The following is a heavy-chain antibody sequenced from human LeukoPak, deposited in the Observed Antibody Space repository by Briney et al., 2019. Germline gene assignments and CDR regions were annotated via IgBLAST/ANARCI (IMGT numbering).Heavy chain of an antibody. CDR2: ISGSGGST. CDR1: GFTFSSYA. CDR3: ANHSRSGYDRGGY. D-gene: IGHD5-12*01. J-gene: IGHJ4*02. V-gene: IGHV3-23*01. Sequence: GGSLRLSCAASGFTFSSYAMSWVRQAPGKGLEWVSAISGSGGSTYYAGSVKGRFTISRDNSKNTLYLQMNSLRAEDTAVYYCANHSRSGYDRGGYWGQGTLVTVSS.